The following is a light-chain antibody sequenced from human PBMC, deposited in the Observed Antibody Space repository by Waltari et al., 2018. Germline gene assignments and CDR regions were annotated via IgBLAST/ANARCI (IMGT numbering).Light chain of an antibody. CDR2: DDS. V-gene: IGKV3-11*01. CDR3: QHRAA. CDR1: QTVTSY. J-gene: IGKJ4*01. Sequence: DIVLTQSPATLSLSPGERATLSCRASQTVTSYLAWYQQKSGQAPRLLISDDSHRATGIPARFSASGSRTDFTLTINNLETEDFGTYYCQHRAAFGGGT.